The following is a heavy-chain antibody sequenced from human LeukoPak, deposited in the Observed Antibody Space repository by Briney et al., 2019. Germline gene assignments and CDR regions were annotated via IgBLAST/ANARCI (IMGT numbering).Heavy chain of an antibody. CDR1: GYTFTGYY. V-gene: IGHV1-2*02. Sequence: GASVNVSCKASGYTFTGYYMHWVRQAPGQGLEWMGWINPNSGGTNYAQKFQGRVTMTRDTSISTAYMELSRLRSDDTAVYYCARERTAARNWFDPWGQGTLVTVSS. CDR2: INPNSGGT. D-gene: IGHD6-6*01. J-gene: IGHJ5*02. CDR3: ARERTAARNWFDP.